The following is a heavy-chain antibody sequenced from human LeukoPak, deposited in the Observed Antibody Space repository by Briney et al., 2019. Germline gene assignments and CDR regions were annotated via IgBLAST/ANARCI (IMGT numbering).Heavy chain of an antibody. J-gene: IGHJ4*02. V-gene: IGHV4-61*02. CDR2: IYSSGST. CDR1: GGSISSGSYY. D-gene: IGHD3-10*01. CDR3: TRGVNLYGSRNYYFDN. Sequence: SETLSLTCTVSGGSISSGSYYWSWIRQPAGKGLEWIGRIYSSGSTNYNPSLKSRVTMSIDTPKSQFTLKMSSVTAADTAVYYCTRGVNLYGSRNYYFDNWGQGTLVTVSS.